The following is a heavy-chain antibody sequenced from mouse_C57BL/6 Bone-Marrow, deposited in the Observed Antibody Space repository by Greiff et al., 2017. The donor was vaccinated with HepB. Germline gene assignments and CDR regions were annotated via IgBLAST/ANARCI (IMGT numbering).Heavy chain of an antibody. D-gene: IGHD2-3*01. CDR1: GYTFTSYW. J-gene: IGHJ3*01. Sequence: QVQLKQPGAELVKPGASVKLSCKASGYTFTSYWMHWVKQRPGQGLEWIGMIHPNSGSTNYNEKFKSKATLTVDKSSSTAYMQLSSLTSEDSAFYYCAKMVRGFAYWGQGTLVTVSA. CDR2: IHPNSGST. V-gene: IGHV1-64*01. CDR3: AKMVRGFAY.